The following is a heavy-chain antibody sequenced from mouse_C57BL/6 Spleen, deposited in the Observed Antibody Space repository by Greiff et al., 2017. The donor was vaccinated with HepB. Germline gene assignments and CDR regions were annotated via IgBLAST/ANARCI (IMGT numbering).Heavy chain of an antibody. D-gene: IGHD2-1*01. CDR1: GYAFSSYW. Sequence: VQLQQSGAELVKPGASVKISCKASGYAFSSYWMNWVKQRPGKGLEWIGQIYPGDGDTNFNGKFKGKATLTADKSSSTAYMQLSSLTSEDSAVYFCAPLYYGNYVGFDYWGQGTTLTVSS. V-gene: IGHV1-80*01. CDR2: IYPGDGDT. CDR3: APLYYGNYVGFDY. J-gene: IGHJ2*01.